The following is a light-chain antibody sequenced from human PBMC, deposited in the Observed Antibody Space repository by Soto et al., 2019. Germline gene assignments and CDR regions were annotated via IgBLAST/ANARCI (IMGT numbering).Light chain of an antibody. CDR2: DAS. J-gene: IGKJ1*01. CDR3: QQYNTYAWT. V-gene: IGKV1-5*01. CDR1: QSISSW. Sequence: DIQMTQSHSTLSASVGDRVTITCRASQSISSWLAWYQQKPGKVPKLLIDDASSLESGVPSRFSGSGSGTEFTLTISSLQPDDFATYYCQQYNTYAWTFGQGTKVGVK.